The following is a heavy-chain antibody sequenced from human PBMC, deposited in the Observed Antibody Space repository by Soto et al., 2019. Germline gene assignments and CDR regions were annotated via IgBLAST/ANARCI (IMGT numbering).Heavy chain of an antibody. D-gene: IGHD3-3*01. CDR1: GFTFSNAW. V-gene: IGHV3-15*07. J-gene: IGHJ6*02. Sequence: GGSLRLSCAASGFTFSNAWMNWVRQAPGKGLEWVGRIKSKTDGGTTDYAAPVKGRFTISRDDSKNTLYLQMNSLKTEDTAVYYCTTPRTRPLNYDFWSGYYRGGAAYYYGMDVWGQGTTVTVSS. CDR3: TTPRTRPLNYDFWSGYYRGGAAYYYGMDV. CDR2: IKSKTDGGTT.